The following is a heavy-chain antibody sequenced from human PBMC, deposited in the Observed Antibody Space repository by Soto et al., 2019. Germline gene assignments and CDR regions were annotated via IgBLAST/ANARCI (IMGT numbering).Heavy chain of an antibody. CDR3: ARDAYCSGGSCYGGLDV. CDR2: IIPIFGTE. J-gene: IGHJ6*02. V-gene: IGHV1-69*01. D-gene: IGHD2-15*01. CDR1: GGTFSSYA. Sequence: QVQLVQSGAEVRKPGSSMKVSCKTSGGTFSSYAFTWVRQAPGQGLEWMGGIIPIFGTENYAQKFQGRVTITADESTSTAFMELSSLRSEDTAVYYCARDAYCSGGSCYGGLDVWGQGTTVTVSS.